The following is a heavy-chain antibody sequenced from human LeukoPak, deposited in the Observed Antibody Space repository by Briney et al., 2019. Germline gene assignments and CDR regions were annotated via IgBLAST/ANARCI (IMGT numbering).Heavy chain of an antibody. Sequence: SETLSLTCTVSGGSISSGSYYWSWIRQPAGKGLEWIGRIYTSGSTNYNPSLKSRVTISVDTSKNQFSLKLSSVTAADTAVYYCARVFGCSSTSCYGGADYWGQGTLVTVSS. J-gene: IGHJ4*02. V-gene: IGHV4-61*02. CDR3: ARVFGCSSTSCYGGADY. D-gene: IGHD2-2*01. CDR2: IYTSGST. CDR1: GGSISSGSYY.